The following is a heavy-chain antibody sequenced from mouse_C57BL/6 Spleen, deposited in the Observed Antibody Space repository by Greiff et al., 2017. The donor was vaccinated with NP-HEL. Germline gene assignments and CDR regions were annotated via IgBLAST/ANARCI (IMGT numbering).Heavy chain of an antibody. D-gene: IGHD2-4*01. CDR2: IDPSDSYT. V-gene: IGHV1-50*01. CDR3: ARMITYYFDY. CDR1: GYTFTSYW. J-gene: IGHJ2*01. Sequence: QVQLQQPGAELVKPGASVKLSCKASGYTFTSYWMQWVKQRPGQGLEWIGEIDPSDSYTNYNQKFKGKSTLTVDKSSSTAYMQLSSLTSEDSAVYYCARMITYYFDYWGQGTTLTVSS.